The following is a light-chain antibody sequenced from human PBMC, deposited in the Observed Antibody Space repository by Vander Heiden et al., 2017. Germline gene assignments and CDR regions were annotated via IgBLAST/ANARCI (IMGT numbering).Light chain of an antibody. V-gene: IGLV3-21*02. CDR2: DDS. CDR3: QVWDSITDHV. Sequence: SYVLTQPPSVSVAPGQTAAITCGGNNVGSKGVQWYRQEPGQAPVLVVYDDSDRPSGIPGRFSGSTRGNTAMLTISRVEAGDEADYYCQVWDSITDHVFGTGTRVTVL. J-gene: IGLJ1*01. CDR1: NVGSKG.